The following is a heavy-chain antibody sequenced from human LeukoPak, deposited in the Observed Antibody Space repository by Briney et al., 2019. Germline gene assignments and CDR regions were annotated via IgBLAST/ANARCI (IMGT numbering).Heavy chain of an antibody. CDR3: AGEGRRELWVDY. CDR1: GDSVSSNSAA. CDR2: TYYSSKPYN. D-gene: IGHD3-16*01. J-gene: IGHJ4*02. V-gene: IGHV6-1*01. Sequence: QILSLTCAISGDSVSSNSAAWNWIRQSPSRGLEWLGRTYYSSKPYNDYAVSVKRRITINPDTSKNHFSLQLNSVTPDDTAVYYCAGEGRRELWVDYWGQGTLVTVSS.